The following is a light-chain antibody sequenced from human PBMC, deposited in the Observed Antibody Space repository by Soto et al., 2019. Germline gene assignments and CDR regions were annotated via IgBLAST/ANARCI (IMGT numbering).Light chain of an antibody. CDR3: QQSYSTPWT. J-gene: IGKJ1*01. Sequence: DIQLTQSPSSLSASVGDRVTITCRASQRISFYLNWYQQKPGKAPKPLIYAASSLQSGVPSRFSGSGSGTAFTLSISSMQPEDSATYSCQQSYSTPWTFGQGTKVEIK. CDR1: QRISFY. CDR2: AAS. V-gene: IGKV1-39*01.